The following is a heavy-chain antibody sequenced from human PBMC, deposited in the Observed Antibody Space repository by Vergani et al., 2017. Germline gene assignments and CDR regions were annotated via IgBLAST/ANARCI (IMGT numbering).Heavy chain of an antibody. CDR1: GGSISSYY. D-gene: IGHD6-13*01. J-gene: IGHJ4*02. Sequence: QVQLRESGPGLVKPSETLSLTCTVSGGSISSYYWSWIRQPPGKGLEWIGYIYYSGGTNYNPSLKSRVTISVDTSKNQFSLKLSSVTAADTAVYYCARSIGSSSWYGLDFDYWGQGTLVTVSS. CDR2: IYYSGGT. CDR3: ARSIGSSSWYGLDFDY. V-gene: IGHV4-59*01.